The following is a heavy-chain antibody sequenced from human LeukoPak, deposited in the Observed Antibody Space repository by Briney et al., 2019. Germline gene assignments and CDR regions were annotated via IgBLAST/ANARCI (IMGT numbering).Heavy chain of an antibody. CDR2: ISDSGGRT. CDR3: ARGEGYSSSPYYFDY. D-gene: IGHD6-13*01. CDR1: GFTFSSYA. J-gene: IGHJ4*02. Sequence: PGGSLRLSCAASGFTFSSYAMSWVRQAPGKGLEWVSAISDSGGRTYYADSVKGRFTISRDNSKNTLYLQMNSLRAEDTAVYYCARGEGYSSSPYYFDYWGQGTLVTVSS. V-gene: IGHV3-23*01.